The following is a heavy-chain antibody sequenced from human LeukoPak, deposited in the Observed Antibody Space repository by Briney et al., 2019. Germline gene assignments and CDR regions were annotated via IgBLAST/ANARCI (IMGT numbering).Heavy chain of an antibody. Sequence: ASVKVSCKASGYTFTGYYMHWVRQAPGQGLEWMGIINPSGGSTSYAQKFQGRVTMTRDTSTSTVYMELSSLRSEDTAVYYCARDPLAVVRGVITPYYYYGMDVWGQGTTVTVSS. CDR1: GYTFTGYY. J-gene: IGHJ6*02. D-gene: IGHD3-10*01. CDR2: INPSGGST. V-gene: IGHV1-46*01. CDR3: ARDPLAVVRGVITPYYYYGMDV.